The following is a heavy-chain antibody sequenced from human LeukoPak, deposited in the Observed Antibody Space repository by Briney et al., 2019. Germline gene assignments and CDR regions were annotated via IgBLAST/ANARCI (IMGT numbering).Heavy chain of an antibody. J-gene: IGHJ4*02. CDR2: INPNSGGT. D-gene: IGHD4-23*01. V-gene: IGHV1-2*02. Sequence: ASVKDSCKASGYTFTSYYMHWVRQAPGQGLEWMGWINPNSGGTNYAQKFQGRVTMARDTSISTAYMELSRLRSDDTAVYYCARVNYGGNIQTTYFDYWGQGTLVTVSS. CDR3: ARVNYGGNIQTTYFDY. CDR1: GYTFTSYY.